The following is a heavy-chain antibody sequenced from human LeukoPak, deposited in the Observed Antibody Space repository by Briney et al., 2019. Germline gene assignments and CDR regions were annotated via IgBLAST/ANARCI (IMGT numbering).Heavy chain of an antibody. J-gene: IGHJ4*02. CDR2: FDPEDGET. CDR1: GYTLTELS. D-gene: IGHD6-6*01. V-gene: IGHV1-24*01. CDR3: ATGELYSSSPLFDY. Sequence: GASVKVSCKVSGYTLTELSMHWVRQAPGKGLEWMGGFDPEDGETIYAQKFQGRVTMTEDTSTDTAYMELSSLRSEDTAVYYCATGELYSSSPLFDYWGQGTLVTVSS.